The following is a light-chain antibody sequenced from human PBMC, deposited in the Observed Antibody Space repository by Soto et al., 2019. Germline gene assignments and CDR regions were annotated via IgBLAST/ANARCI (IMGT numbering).Light chain of an antibody. Sequence: EIVLTQSPGTLSLSPGERATLSCSASQSVSSSYLAWYQQKPGQAPRLLIYGASSRATGIPDRFSGSGSGIDFTLTISRLEAEDFSVYYSQQYGSSPTWTFGQGTKVEIK. J-gene: IGKJ1*01. V-gene: IGKV3-20*01. CDR2: GAS. CDR3: QQYGSSPTWT. CDR1: QSVSSSY.